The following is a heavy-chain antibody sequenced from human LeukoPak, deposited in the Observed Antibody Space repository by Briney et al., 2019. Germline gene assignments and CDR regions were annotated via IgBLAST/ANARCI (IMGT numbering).Heavy chain of an antibody. Sequence: ASVKVSCKASGYTFTSYDISWVRQAPGQGLEWMGGIIPIFGTANYAQKFQGRVTITADESTSTAYMELSSLRSEDTAVYYCARGTLPYSSSDYFDYWGQGTLVTVSS. CDR2: IIPIFGTA. CDR1: GYTFTSYD. D-gene: IGHD6-6*01. CDR3: ARGTLPYSSSDYFDY. V-gene: IGHV1-69*13. J-gene: IGHJ4*02.